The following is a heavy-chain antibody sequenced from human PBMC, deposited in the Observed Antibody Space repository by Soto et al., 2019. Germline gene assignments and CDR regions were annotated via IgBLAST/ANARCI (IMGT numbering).Heavy chain of an antibody. D-gene: IGHD2-21*02. CDR3: ARYAYCGGDCYSSWFDP. Sequence: QVQLVQSGAEVKKPGSSVKVSCKASGGTFSSYAISWVRQAPGQGLEWMGGIIPIFGTANYAQKFQGRVTITADESTSTAYMELSSLRSEDTAVYYCARYAYCGGDCYSSWFDPWGQGTLVTVSS. J-gene: IGHJ5*02. V-gene: IGHV1-69*12. CDR1: GGTFSSYA. CDR2: IIPIFGTA.